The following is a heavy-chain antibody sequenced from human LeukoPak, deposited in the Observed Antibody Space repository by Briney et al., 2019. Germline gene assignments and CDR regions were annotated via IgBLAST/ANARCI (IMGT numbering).Heavy chain of an antibody. Sequence: GGSLRLSCAASGSTFSDYYINWIRQAPGKGLEWVSYISSGGSTIYYADSVKGRFTISRDNAKNSLYMQMNSLRAEDTAVYYCAELGITMIGGVWGKGTTVTVSS. V-gene: IGHV3-11*04. J-gene: IGHJ6*04. D-gene: IGHD3-10*02. CDR3: AELGITMIGGV. CDR1: GSTFSDYY. CDR2: ISSGGSTI.